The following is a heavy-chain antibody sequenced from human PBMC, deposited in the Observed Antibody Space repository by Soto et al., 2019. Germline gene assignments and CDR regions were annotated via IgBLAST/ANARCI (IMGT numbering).Heavy chain of an antibody. CDR1: GYTFTSYG. CDR2: TSVYNGNT. J-gene: IGHJ3*02. D-gene: IGHD6-6*01. CDR3: ARSGPYRSSPLSNAFDI. Sequence: ASVKVSCKASGYTFTSYGISWVRQAPGQGLEWMGWTSVYNGNTNYAQKLQGRVTMTTDTSTNTAYMDLRSLRSDDTAVYYCARSGPYRSSPLSNAFDIWGQGKMVTVSS. V-gene: IGHV1-18*01.